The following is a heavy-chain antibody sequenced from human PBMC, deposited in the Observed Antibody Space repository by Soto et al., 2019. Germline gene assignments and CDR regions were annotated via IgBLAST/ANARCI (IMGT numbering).Heavy chain of an antibody. J-gene: IGHJ3*02. Sequence: EVQLLESGGGLVQPGGSLRLSCAASGFTFSSYAMSWVRQAPGKGLEWVSAISGSGGTTYYADSVKGRFTFSRDNSKNPLYLKMNCLRAEDTAVYYCAKTANGWFSAFEIWGQGTMVTVSS. D-gene: IGHD6-19*01. CDR2: ISGSGGTT. CDR1: GFTFSSYA. V-gene: IGHV3-23*01. CDR3: AKTANGWFSAFEI.